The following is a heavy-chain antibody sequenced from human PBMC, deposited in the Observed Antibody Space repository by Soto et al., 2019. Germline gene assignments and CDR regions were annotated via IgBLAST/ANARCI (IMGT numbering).Heavy chain of an antibody. CDR2: IGGSGHDI. CDR3: GDYYHDRSGYLTWLEP. CDR1: GFTFSDYY. J-gene: IGHJ5*02. Sequence: GGSLRLSCAASGFTFSDYYMSWIRQPPGGGLQWVSYIGGSGHDIFYTDSVKGRFTISRDNANNSLYLQMNSLRADDTAVYYCGDYYHDRSGYLTWLEPWGQGTLVTVYS. D-gene: IGHD3-22*01. V-gene: IGHV3-11*01.